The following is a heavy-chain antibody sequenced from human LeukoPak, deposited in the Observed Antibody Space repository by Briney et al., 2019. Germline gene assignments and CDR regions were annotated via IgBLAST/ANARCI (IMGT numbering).Heavy chain of an antibody. D-gene: IGHD2-2*01. CDR1: GFTFSSYW. CDR3: ARGGVVVVPAAIPTNWFDP. V-gene: IGHV3-7*04. J-gene: IGHJ5*02. CDR2: IKQDGSEK. Sequence: GGSLRLSCAASGFTFSSYWMSWVRQAPGNGLEWVANIKQDGSEKYYVDSVKGQFTISRDNAKNSLYLQMNSLRAEDTAVYYCARGGVVVVPAAIPTNWFDPWGQGTLVTVSS.